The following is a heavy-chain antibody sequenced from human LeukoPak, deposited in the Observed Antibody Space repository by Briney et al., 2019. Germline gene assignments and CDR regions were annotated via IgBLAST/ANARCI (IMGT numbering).Heavy chain of an antibody. CDR3: ARDIVIRDYYFDY. V-gene: IGHV3-7*01. J-gene: IGHJ4*02. CDR2: IKQDGSEK. Sequence: GGSLRLSCAASGFTFSSYWMSWVRQAPGKGLEWVANIKQDGSEKYYVDSVKGRFTISRDNARKSLYLQMNSLRADDTAVYYCARDIVIRDYYFDYWGQGTLVTVFS. D-gene: IGHD3-9*01. CDR1: GFTFSSYW.